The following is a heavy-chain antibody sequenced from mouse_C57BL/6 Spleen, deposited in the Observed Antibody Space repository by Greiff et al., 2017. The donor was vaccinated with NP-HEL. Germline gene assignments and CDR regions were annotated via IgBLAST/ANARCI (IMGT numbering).Heavy chain of an antibody. D-gene: IGHD3-3*01. V-gene: IGHV1-69*01. Sequence: VQLQQSGAELVMPGASVKLSCKASGYTFTSYWMHWVKQRPGQGLEWIGEIDPSDSYTNYNQKFKGKSTLTVDKSSSTAYMQLSSLTSEDSAVYYCARRGTGYAMDYWGQGTSVTVSS. CDR1: GYTFTSYW. CDR3: ARRGTGYAMDY. J-gene: IGHJ4*01. CDR2: IDPSDSYT.